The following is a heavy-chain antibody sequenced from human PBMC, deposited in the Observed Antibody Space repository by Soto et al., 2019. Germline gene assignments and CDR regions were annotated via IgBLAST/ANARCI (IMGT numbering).Heavy chain of an antibody. CDR1: GGSFSGYY. Sequence: ASETLSLTCAVYGGSFSGYYWSWIRQPPGKGLEWIGDINHSGSTNYNPSLKSRVTISVDTSKNQFSLKLSSVTAADTAVYYCASKLGYCSGGSCPGTFDIWGQGTMVTVSS. D-gene: IGHD2-15*01. J-gene: IGHJ3*02. CDR3: ASKLGYCSGGSCPGTFDI. V-gene: IGHV4-34*01. CDR2: INHSGST.